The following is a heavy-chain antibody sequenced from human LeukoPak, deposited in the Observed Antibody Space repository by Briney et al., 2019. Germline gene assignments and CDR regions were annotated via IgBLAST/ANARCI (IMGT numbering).Heavy chain of an antibody. Sequence: GGSLRLSCAASGFTFSSHSMSWVRQAPGKGLEWVSAISNDGDSTYYADSVKGRFTISRDKSKNTLDLQMNSLRAEDSAIYYCARDSPVLTVWGQGTLVTVSS. CDR1: GFTFSSHS. V-gene: IGHV3-23*01. D-gene: IGHD3-9*01. J-gene: IGHJ4*02. CDR3: ARDSPVLTV. CDR2: ISNDGDST.